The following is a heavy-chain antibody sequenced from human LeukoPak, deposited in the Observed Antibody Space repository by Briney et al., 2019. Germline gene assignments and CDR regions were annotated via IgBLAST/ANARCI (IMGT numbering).Heavy chain of an antibody. V-gene: IGHV1-46*01. D-gene: IGHD3-9*01. CDR2: INPSGGST. Sequence: ASVKVSCKASGYTFTSYYVHWVRQAPGQGLEWMGIINPSGGSTSYAQKFQGRVTMTRDTSTSAVYMELSSLRSEDTAVYYCARGGVYYDILTGYYPPFDYWGQGTLVTVSS. CDR3: ARGGVYYDILTGYYPPFDY. J-gene: IGHJ4*02. CDR1: GYTFTSYY.